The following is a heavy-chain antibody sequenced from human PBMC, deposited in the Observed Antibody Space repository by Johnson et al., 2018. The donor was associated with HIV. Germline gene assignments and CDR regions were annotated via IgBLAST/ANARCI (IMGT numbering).Heavy chain of an antibody. Sequence: VQLVESGGGLVQPGGSLRLSCAASGFTSSDYYMDWARQAPGKGLEWVGRSRNTANGYTTEYAASVKGIFTISRDDSKNSLYLQMNSLNTEDTAVYYCASGLAAARGAFDIWGQGTMVTVSS. CDR3: ASGLAAARGAFDI. CDR1: GFTSSDYY. D-gene: IGHD6-13*01. CDR2: SRNTANGYTT. J-gene: IGHJ3*02. V-gene: IGHV3-72*01.